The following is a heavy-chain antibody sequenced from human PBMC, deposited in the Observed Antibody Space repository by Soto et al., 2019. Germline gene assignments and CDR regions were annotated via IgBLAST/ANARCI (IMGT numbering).Heavy chain of an antibody. CDR1: GFTFSGSA. CDR3: TSDYYIWTNARSMDV. Sequence: GVSLRLSFAASGFTFSGSAMHWVRQASGKGLEWVGRIRSKANSYATAYAASVKGRFTISRDDSKNTAYLQMNSLKTEDTAVYYCTSDYYIWTNARSMDVCGQGTTVTVSS. J-gene: IGHJ6*02. CDR2: IRSKANSYAT. V-gene: IGHV3-73*01. D-gene: IGHD3-9*01.